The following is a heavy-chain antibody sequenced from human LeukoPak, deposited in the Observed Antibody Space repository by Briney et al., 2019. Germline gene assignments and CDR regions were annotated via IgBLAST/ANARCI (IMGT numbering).Heavy chain of an antibody. CDR1: GFTFSSYW. D-gene: IGHD3-10*01. V-gene: IGHV3-7*01. CDR3: ARQRLLLWFGELHYYFDY. Sequence: PGGSLRLSCAASGFTFSSYWMSWVRQAPGKGLEWVANIKQDGSEKYYVDSVKGRFTISRDNAKNSLYLQMNSLRAEDTAVYYCARQRLLLWFGELHYYFDYWGQGTLVTVSS. J-gene: IGHJ4*02. CDR2: IKQDGSEK.